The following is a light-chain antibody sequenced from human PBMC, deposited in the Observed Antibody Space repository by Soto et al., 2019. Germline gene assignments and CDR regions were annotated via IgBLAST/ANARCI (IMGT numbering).Light chain of an antibody. V-gene: IGKV1-9*01. CDR3: QQLNTYPIT. Sequence: IQLTQSPSSLSASVGDRVTITCRASQGISSYLAWYQQKPGKAPKLLIYGASTLEGGVPFRFSGSGSGTDFTLPISSLQPEDFDTYYCQQLNTYPITFGQGTRLEIK. J-gene: IGKJ5*01. CDR2: GAS. CDR1: QGISSY.